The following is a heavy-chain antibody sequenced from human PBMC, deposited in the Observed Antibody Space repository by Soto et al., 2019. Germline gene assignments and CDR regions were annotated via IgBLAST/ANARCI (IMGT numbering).Heavy chain of an antibody. CDR3: ARVALPHHLYYYDSSGPLEQQP. CDR2: IYYSGST. Sequence: PSETLSLTCTVSGGSISSGDYYWSWIRQPPGKGLEWIGYIYYSGSTYYNPSLKSRVTISVDTSKNQFSLKLSSVTAADTAVYYCARVALPHHLYYYDSSGPLEQQPWGQGTLVTVSS. J-gene: IGHJ5*02. D-gene: IGHD3-22*01. V-gene: IGHV4-30-4*01. CDR1: GGSISSGDYY.